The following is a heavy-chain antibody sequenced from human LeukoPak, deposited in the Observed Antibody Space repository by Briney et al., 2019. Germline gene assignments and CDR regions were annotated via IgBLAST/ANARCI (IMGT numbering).Heavy chain of an antibody. J-gene: IGHJ4*02. D-gene: IGHD6-13*01. V-gene: IGHV3-53*01. Sequence: GGSLRLSCAASGFTVSSNYMSWVRQAPGKGLEWVSVIYSGGSTYYADSVKGRFTISRDNAKNSLYLQMNSLRAEDTAVYYCARNIAAAGTGAYYFDYWGQGTLVTVSS. CDR3: ARNIAAAGTGAYYFDY. CDR1: GFTVSSNY. CDR2: IYSGGST.